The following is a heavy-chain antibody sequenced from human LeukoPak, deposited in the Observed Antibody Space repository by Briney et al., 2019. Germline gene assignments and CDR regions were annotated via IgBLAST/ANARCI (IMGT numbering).Heavy chain of an antibody. J-gene: IGHJ4*02. CDR2: INTNTGNP. V-gene: IGHV7-4-1*01. Sequence: ASVKVSCKASGYTFTSYAMNWVRQAPGQGLEWMGWINTNTGNPTYAQGFTGRFVFSLDTSVSTAYLQIGSLKAEDTAVYYCAREDRAAAGEDLDYWGQGTLVTVSS. CDR1: GYTFTSYA. CDR3: AREDRAAAGEDLDY. D-gene: IGHD6-13*01.